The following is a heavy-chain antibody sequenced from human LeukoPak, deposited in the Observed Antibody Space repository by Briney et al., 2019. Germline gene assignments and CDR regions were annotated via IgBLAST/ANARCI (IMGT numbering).Heavy chain of an antibody. CDR3: VKGPRPDITVAHTVEN. D-gene: IGHD6-19*01. CDR2: ISSRGDST. Sequence: GGSLRLSCAASGFIFSNYAMSWVPQVPGRGLEWVSTISSRGDSTYVADSVKGRFTISRDNSKNSLYLQMNTVRAEDTAVYYCVKGPRPDITVAHTVENWGQGTLVTVSS. J-gene: IGHJ4*02. V-gene: IGHV3-23*01. CDR1: GFIFSNYA.